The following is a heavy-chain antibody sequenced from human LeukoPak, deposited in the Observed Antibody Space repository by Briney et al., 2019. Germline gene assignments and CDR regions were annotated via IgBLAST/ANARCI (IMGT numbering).Heavy chain of an antibody. Sequence: SETLSLTCTVSGGSVSNYYWSWLRQPPGKGLEWIGYIYYSGRTNYNPSLKSRVTISVDTSKNQFPLKLSSVTAADTAVYYCTRDIGSYFDYWGQGTLVTVSS. V-gene: IGHV4-59*02. CDR2: IYYSGRT. CDR3: TRDIGSYFDY. J-gene: IGHJ4*02. CDR1: GGSVSNYY. D-gene: IGHD1-26*01.